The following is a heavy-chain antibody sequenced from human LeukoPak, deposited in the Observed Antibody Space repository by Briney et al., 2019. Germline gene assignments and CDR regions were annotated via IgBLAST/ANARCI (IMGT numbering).Heavy chain of an antibody. J-gene: IGHJ4*02. CDR1: GFTFSSYW. CDR3: ARGLAYCGGDCYYYFDY. V-gene: IGHV3-74*01. Sequence: GGSLRLSCAASGFTFSSYWMHWVRQAPGKGLVWVSRINSDGSSTSYADSVKGRFTISRDNAKNTLYLQMNSLRAEDTAVYYCARGLAYCGGDCYYYFDYWGQGTLVSVSS. D-gene: IGHD2-21*02. CDR2: INSDGSST.